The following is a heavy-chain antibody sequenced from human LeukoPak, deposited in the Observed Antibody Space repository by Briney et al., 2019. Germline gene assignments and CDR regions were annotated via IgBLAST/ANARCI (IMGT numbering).Heavy chain of an antibody. CDR3: ARGRYNWNDGAYYWFDP. J-gene: IGHJ5*02. CDR2: INHSGST. Sequence: SETLSLTCAVYGGSLSGYYWSWIRQPPGKGLEWIGEINHSGSTNYNPSLKSRVTISVDTSKNQFSLKLSSVTAADTAVYYCARGRYNWNDGAYYWFDPWGQGTLVTVSS. V-gene: IGHV4-34*01. D-gene: IGHD1-20*01. CDR1: GGSLSGYY.